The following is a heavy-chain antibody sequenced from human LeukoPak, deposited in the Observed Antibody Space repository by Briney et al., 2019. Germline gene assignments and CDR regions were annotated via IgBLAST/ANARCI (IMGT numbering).Heavy chain of an antibody. V-gene: IGHV3-74*01. Sequence: GGSLRLSCAASGFTFSRHWMHWVRQAPGKGLVWVSHINSDESITDYADSVKGRFTISRDNAKNSLYLQMNSLRAEDTAVYYCARAPDCSSTSCYTGLDYYMDVWGKGTTVTVSS. CDR2: INSDESIT. CDR1: GFTFSRHW. CDR3: ARAPDCSSTSCYTGLDYYMDV. D-gene: IGHD2-2*02. J-gene: IGHJ6*03.